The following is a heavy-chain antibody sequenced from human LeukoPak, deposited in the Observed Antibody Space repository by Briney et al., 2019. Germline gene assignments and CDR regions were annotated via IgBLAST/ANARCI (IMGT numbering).Heavy chain of an antibody. Sequence: GASVKVSCKASGYTFNSFSINWVRQAPGQGLEWMGWISTYNGNTNHSQKLQGRVTMTTDTSTSTAYMELRSLRSDDTAVYYCARMYCSGTSCNYYFDYWGQGTLVTVSS. CDR3: ARMYCSGTSCNYYFDY. J-gene: IGHJ4*02. CDR1: GYTFNSFS. CDR2: ISTYNGNT. V-gene: IGHV1-18*01. D-gene: IGHD2-2*01.